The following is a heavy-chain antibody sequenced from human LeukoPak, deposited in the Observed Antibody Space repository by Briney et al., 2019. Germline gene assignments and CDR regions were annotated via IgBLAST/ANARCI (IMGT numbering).Heavy chain of an antibody. D-gene: IGHD3-10*01. CDR3: AKDLIYYYGSGSYYNPLFDY. J-gene: IGHJ4*02. Sequence: PGGSLRLSCAASGFTFSTYAMSWVRQAPGKGLEWVSGISASGGTTYYADSVKGRFTISRDNSKNTLYLQMNSLRAEDTAVYYCAKDLIYYYGSGSYYNPLFDYWGQGTLVTVSS. CDR1: GFTFSTYA. V-gene: IGHV3-23*01. CDR2: ISASGGTT.